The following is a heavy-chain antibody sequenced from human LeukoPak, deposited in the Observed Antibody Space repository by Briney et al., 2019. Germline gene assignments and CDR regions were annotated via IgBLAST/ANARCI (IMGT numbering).Heavy chain of an antibody. CDR3: ARSDFQGGFDY. Sequence: GGSLRLSCAASGFTFSSYEMNWVRQAPGKGLEWVSYISSSGSTIYYADSVKGRFTISRDNAKNSLYLQMNSLRAEDTAVYYCARSDFQGGFDYWGQGTLVTVSS. V-gene: IGHV3-48*03. CDR2: ISSSGSTI. D-gene: IGHD3-3*01. CDR1: GFTFSSYE. J-gene: IGHJ4*02.